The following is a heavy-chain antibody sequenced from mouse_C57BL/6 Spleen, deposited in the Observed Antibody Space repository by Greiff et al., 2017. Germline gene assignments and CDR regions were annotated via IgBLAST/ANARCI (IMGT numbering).Heavy chain of an antibody. CDR1: GFTFSDYG. D-gene: IGHD3-2*02. CDR2: ISSGSSTI. J-gene: IGHJ3*01. CDR3: ARGTAQAPWFAY. V-gene: IGHV5-17*01. Sequence: DVKLVESGGGLVKPGGSLKLSCAASGFTFSDYGMHWVRQAPEKGLEWVAYISSGSSTIYYADTVKGRFTISRDNAKNTLFLQMTSLRSEDTAMYYCARGTAQAPWFAYWGQGTLVTVSA.